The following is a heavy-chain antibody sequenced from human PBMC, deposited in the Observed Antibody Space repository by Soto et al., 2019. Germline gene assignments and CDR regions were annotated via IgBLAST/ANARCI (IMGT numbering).Heavy chain of an antibody. CDR3: VRAGTVTEIYDNWFDP. CDR1: GGSISSGDYY. Sequence: QVQLQESGPGLVKPSQTLSLTCTVSGGSISSGDYYWSWIRQPPGKGLEWIGYIYYSGSTYYNPSLKSRVTISVDTSKNQFSLKLSSVTAADTAVYYCVRAGTVTEIYDNWFDPWGQGTLVTVSS. J-gene: IGHJ5*02. D-gene: IGHD4-17*01. CDR2: IYYSGST. V-gene: IGHV4-30-4*01.